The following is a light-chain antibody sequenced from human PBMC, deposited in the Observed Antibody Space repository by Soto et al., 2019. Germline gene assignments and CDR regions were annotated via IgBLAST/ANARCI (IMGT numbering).Light chain of an antibody. J-gene: IGKJ2*01. CDR1: QRITTY. CDR2: TSG. CDR3: QQTYSTPYT. Sequence: HMTQSPSSLSASVGDRVTITCRASQRITTYLNWYQQKPGEAPKLLISTSGTLQRGVPSRFSGSGSGTDFTLTITSLQPTDFATYFCQQTYSTPYTFGQGTKLEIK. V-gene: IGKV1-39*01.